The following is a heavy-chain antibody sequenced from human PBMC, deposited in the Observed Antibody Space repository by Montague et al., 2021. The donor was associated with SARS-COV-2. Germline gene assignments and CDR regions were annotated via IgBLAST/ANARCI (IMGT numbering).Heavy chain of an antibody. J-gene: IGHJ3*02. D-gene: IGHD1-26*01. CDR3: ARYSYSGTYFGLNDAFDI. CDR2: TCYRSEWYF. CDR1: GDSVSSNNAA. V-gene: IGHV6-1*01. Sequence: CAISGDSVSSNNAAWIWIRQSPSRGLEWLGRTCYRSEWYFDYVISLRGRITINPDTSKNQFSLQLDSVTLDDTAVYYCARYSYSGTYFGLNDAFDIWGQGTLVTVSS.